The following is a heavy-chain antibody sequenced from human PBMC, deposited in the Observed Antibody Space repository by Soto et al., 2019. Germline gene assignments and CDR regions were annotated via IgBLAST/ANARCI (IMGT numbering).Heavy chain of an antibody. CDR3: ARVVATVAGPYGMDV. CDR2: ISAYNGNT. V-gene: IGHV1-18*01. D-gene: IGHD6-19*01. CDR1: GYTFTSYV. J-gene: IGHJ6*02. Sequence: QVQLVQSGAEVKKPGASVKVSCRASGYTFTSYVISWVRQAPAQGLEWMGWISAYNGNTNFAQKLQGRVTMTTDTSXXTAYMELRSLRYDDTAGYYCARVVATVAGPYGMDVWGQGTTVTVSS.